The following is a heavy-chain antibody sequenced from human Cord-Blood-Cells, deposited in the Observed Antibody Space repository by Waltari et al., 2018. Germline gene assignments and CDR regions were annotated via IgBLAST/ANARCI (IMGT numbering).Heavy chain of an antibody. CDR2: INHSGSP. CDR3: ARGPVVRYFDGLSDNWFEP. D-gene: IGHD3-9*01. J-gene: IGHJ5*02. Sequence: QVQLQQWGAGLLKPSETLSLTSAVYGGSFSGYYWSWIRQPPGKGLEWFGEINHSGSPKYNPSLSIRVTLAVDTSKNQLSLKLSSVTAADAAVYYCARGPVVRYFDGLSDNWFEPWGEGTLVTVSS. V-gene: IGHV4-34*01. CDR1: GGSFSGYY.